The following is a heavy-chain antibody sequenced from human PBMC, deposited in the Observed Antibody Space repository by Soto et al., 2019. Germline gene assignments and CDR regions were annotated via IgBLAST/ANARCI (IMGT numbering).Heavy chain of an antibody. Sequence: SETLSLSCAVYGGSFSGYYWTWIRQPPGKGLEWIGEINHSGSTNYNPSLKSRVTISVDTSKNQFSLKLTSVTAADTAVYYCARSPDSSGYYPRRYYYGMDVWGQGTTVTVSS. CDR2: INHSGST. CDR3: ARSPDSSGYYPRRYYYGMDV. D-gene: IGHD3-22*01. CDR1: GGSFSGYY. V-gene: IGHV4-34*01. J-gene: IGHJ6*02.